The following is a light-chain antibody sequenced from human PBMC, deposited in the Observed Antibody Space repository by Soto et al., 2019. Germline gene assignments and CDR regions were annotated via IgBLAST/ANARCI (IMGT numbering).Light chain of an antibody. CDR1: SSDVGGYNY. CDR3: SSYTTTNTRQIV. Sequence: QSVLTQPASVSGSPGQSITISCTGTSSDVGGYNYVSWYQHHPGKAPELIIYDVSNRPSGVSIRFSGSKSDNTASLTISGLQPEDEAEYHCSSYTTTNTRQIVFGTGTKVTVL. J-gene: IGLJ1*01. V-gene: IGLV2-14*03. CDR2: DVS.